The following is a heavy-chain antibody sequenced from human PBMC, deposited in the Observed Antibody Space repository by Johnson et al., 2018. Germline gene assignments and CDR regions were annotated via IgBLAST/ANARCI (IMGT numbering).Heavy chain of an antibody. CDR2: ISYDGSNK. CDR1: GFTFSNYA. J-gene: IGHJ6*02. Sequence: QVQLVESGGGLVQPGGSLRLSCAASGFTFSNYAMHWVRQAPGKGLEWVAVISYDGSNKYYADSVKGRFTISRDNSKNTLYLQMNSLGAEDTAVYYCARDLGGGMDVWGQGTTVTFSS. V-gene: IGHV3-30-3*01. CDR3: ARDLGGGMDV.